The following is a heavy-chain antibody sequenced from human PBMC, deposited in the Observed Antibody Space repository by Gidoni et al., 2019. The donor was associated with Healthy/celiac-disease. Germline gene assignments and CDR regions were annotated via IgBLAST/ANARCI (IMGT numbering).Heavy chain of an antibody. J-gene: IGHJ4*02. CDR2: ISWNSGSI. CDR1: GFTFDDYA. D-gene: IGHD5-12*01. CDR3: AKDMYIVATRGFDY. Sequence: EVQLVESGGGLVQPGRSLRLSCAASGFTFDDYAMHWVRQAPGKGLEWVSGISWNSGSIGYADSVKGRFTISRDNAKNSLYLQMNSLRAEDTALYYCAKDMYIVATRGFDYWGQGTLVTVSS. V-gene: IGHV3-9*01.